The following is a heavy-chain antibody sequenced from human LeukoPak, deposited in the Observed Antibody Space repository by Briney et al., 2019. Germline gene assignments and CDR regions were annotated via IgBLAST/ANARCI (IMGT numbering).Heavy chain of an antibody. V-gene: IGHV1-69*01. CDR3: ATGGSTAYYRYDY. J-gene: IGHJ4*01. Sequence: SSVKLSCKASGVTSRSYVISWLRQAPGQGLEWVGGIIRILEISNYAQKFQGRVTMTADGSTSIAYMELSSLTSEDTAVYYCATGGSTAYYRYDYWGHGTLVTVSS. D-gene: IGHD3-16*01. CDR1: GVTSRSYV. CDR2: IIRILEIS.